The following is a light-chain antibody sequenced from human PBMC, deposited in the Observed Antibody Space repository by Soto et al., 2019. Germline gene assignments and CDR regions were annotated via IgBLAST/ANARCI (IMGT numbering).Light chain of an antibody. CDR3: SSYSSSTTPLV. CDR2: EVS. Sequence: QSALTQPASVSGSPGQSVTISCTGTSTDVGGYNYVSWYQQHPGKAPKLIIQEVSSRPSGVSNRFSGSKSGNTASLTISGLQAEDDSDYYCSSYSSSTTPLVFGTGTKLTVL. CDR1: STDVGGYNY. J-gene: IGLJ1*01. V-gene: IGLV2-14*01.